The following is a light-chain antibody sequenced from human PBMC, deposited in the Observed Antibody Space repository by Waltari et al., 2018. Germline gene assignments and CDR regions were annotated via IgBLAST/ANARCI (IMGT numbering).Light chain of an antibody. CDR2: EVT. J-gene: IGLJ2*01. CDR1: SNDIGNSNH. CDR3: LSYTTRISFV. Sequence: QPALTQPASVSGSPGQSITISCTGSSNDIGNSNHVCWYQQHPGKAPRLIISEVTARPPGVSDRFSGSKSGNTASLTISGLQAEDEADYYCLSYTTRISFVFGGGTKLSVL. V-gene: IGLV2-23*02.